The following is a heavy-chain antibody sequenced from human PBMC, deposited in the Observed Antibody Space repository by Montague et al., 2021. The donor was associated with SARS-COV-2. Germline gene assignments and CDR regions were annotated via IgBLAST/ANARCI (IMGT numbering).Heavy chain of an antibody. D-gene: IGHD3-22*01. J-gene: IGHJ3*02. Sequence: PALVKPTQTLTLTCTFSGFSLSTSGVGVGWIRQPPGKALEWLALIYWDDDKRYSPSLKSRLTITEDTSKNQVVLTMTNMDPVDTATYYCAHDRVTMIVVAKADAFDXWGQGTMVTVSS. CDR2: IYWDDDK. V-gene: IGHV2-5*02. CDR3: AHDRVTMIVVAKADAFDX. CDR1: GFSLSTSGVG.